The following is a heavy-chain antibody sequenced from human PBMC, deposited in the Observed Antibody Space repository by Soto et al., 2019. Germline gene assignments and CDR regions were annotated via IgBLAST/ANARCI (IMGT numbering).Heavy chain of an antibody. J-gene: IGHJ3*02. D-gene: IGHD2-2*01. V-gene: IGHV1-2*04. CDR2: INPNSGGT. Sequence: QVQLVQSGAEVKKPGASVKVSCKASGYTFTGYYMHWVRQAPGQGLEWMGWINPNSGGTNYAQKLQGWVTMSRDTDISTAYMELSRLGSDDTAVYCCARGNIVVVPATKEQLAGVGDGFGIWGQGTMVTVSS. CDR1: GYTFTGYY. CDR3: ARGNIVVVPATKEQLAGVGDGFGI.